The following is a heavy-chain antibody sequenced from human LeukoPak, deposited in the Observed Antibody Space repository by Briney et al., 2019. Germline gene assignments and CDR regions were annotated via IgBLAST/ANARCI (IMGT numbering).Heavy chain of an antibody. J-gene: IGHJ4*02. V-gene: IGHV4-38-2*01. CDR3: ARLTDDYITI. CDR2: IYNSGST. CDR1: SYSISSGYY. D-gene: IGHD3-3*01. Sequence: SETLSLTCAVSSYSISSGYYWGWIRPSPGKGLEWIGSIYNSGSTYYNQSVRSRVTISVDTSKNHFSLKVRSVTAADAALYYCARLTDDYITIWGQGTLVTVSS.